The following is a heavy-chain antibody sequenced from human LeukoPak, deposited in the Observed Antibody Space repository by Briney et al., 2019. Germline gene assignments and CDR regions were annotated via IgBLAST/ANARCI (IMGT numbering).Heavy chain of an antibody. CDR1: GFMFSGSA. CDR2: IGSKMNSYAT. CDR3: RRGSDSGTSPVDY. J-gene: IGHJ4*02. Sequence: GGSLRLSCAASGFMFSGSAIHWVRQASGKGLEWVGRIGSKMNSYATSYGASVKGRFTISRHDSKNTAYLQMNSLKTEDTALYYCRRGSDSGTSPVDYWGQGTLVTVSS. D-gene: IGHD1-26*01. V-gene: IGHV3-73*01.